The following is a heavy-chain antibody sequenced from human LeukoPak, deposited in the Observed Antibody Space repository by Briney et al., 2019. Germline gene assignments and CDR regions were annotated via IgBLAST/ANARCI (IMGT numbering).Heavy chain of an antibody. V-gene: IGHV3-23*01. Sequence: AGGSLRLSCTASGFPLSSHAMSWVRQAPGKGLEWVSLISGNAGSTYYADSVKGRFTISRDITKNTLYPQMNSLRAEDTAVYYCAKGSYYYDSSRGQGTLVTVSS. CDR3: AKGSYYYDSS. D-gene: IGHD3-22*01. CDR1: GFPLSSHA. J-gene: IGHJ4*02. CDR2: ISGNAGST.